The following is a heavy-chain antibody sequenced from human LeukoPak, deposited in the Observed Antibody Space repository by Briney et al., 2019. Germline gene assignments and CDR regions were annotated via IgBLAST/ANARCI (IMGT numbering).Heavy chain of an antibody. CDR2: MYYRGST. Sequence: SETLSLTCTVSGVSISTHFYYWGWIRQTPGKALEWIGNMYYRGSTYYNPSLNSRVSMSLDTSKNQYSLRLSSVTAADTAVYFCVRSETIWYYFDYWGQGRLVTVSS. D-gene: IGHD1-7*01. CDR1: GVSISTHFYY. CDR3: VRSETIWYYFDY. V-gene: IGHV4-39*07. J-gene: IGHJ4*02.